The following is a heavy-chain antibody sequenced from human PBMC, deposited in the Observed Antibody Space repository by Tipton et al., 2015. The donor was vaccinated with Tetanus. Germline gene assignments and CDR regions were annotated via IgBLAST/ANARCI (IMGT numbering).Heavy chain of an antibody. V-gene: IGHV4-30-2*01. J-gene: IGHJ3*02. CDR3: ARGLLKDGDDRAFDI. D-gene: IGHD3-22*01. CDR2: IYDSGSS. CDR1: GGSISSGGFS. Sequence: LRLSCAVSGGSISSGGFSWHWIRQPPGKALEWIGHIYDSGSSYSNPSLKSQVTISVDRSKNQFSLSLSSATAADTTMDYCARGLLKDGDDRAFDIWGQGTMVTVSS.